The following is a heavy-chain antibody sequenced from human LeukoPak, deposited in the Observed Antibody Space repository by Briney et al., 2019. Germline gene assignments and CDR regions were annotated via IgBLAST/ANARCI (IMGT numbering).Heavy chain of an antibody. CDR3: ARQGYDILTLSYYYYGMDV. CDR2: IYPGDSDT. CDR1: GYSFTSYW. J-gene: IGHJ6*02. V-gene: IGHV5-51*01. D-gene: IGHD3-9*01. Sequence: GESLKISCKGSGYSFTSYWIGWVRQMPGKGLEWMGIIYPGDSDTRYSPSFQGQVTISADKSISTAYLQWSSLKASDTAMYYCARQGYDILTLSYYYYGMDVWGQGTTVTVSS.